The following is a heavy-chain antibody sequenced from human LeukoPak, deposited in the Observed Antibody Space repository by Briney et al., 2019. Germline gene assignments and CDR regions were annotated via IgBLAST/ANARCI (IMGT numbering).Heavy chain of an antibody. CDR2: IYYSGST. J-gene: IGHJ4*02. CDR3: ARARIAVACMVDY. CDR1: GVSISSYY. D-gene: IGHD6-19*01. Sequence: PAEPLSLPCTVSGVSISSYYWSWLRQPPGKGLEWIGYIYYSGSTNYNPSLKSRVTISVDTSKKQISLKLSSVTAAYSAVYYCARARIAVACMVDYWGQGTLVTVSS. V-gene: IGHV4-59*01.